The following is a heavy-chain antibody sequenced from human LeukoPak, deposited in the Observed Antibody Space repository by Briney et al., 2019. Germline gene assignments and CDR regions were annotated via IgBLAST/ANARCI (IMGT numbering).Heavy chain of an antibody. J-gene: IGHJ4*02. Sequence: GASVKVSCKASGYTFTSYGIIWVRQAPGQGLEWMGWISAYNGNTNYAQKLQGRVTMTTDTSTSTAYMELRSLRSDDTAVYYCARVYYDFRPLFFDYWGQGTLVTVSS. V-gene: IGHV1-18*01. CDR2: ISAYNGNT. D-gene: IGHD3-3*01. CDR1: GYTFTSYG. CDR3: ARVYYDFRPLFFDY.